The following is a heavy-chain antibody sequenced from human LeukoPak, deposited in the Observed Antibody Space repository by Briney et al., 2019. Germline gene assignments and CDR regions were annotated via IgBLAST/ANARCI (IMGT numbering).Heavy chain of an antibody. Sequence: ASVKVSCKASGGTFSSYAISWVRQAPGQGLEWMGRIIPIFGTANYAQKFQGRVTITTDESTSTAYMELSSLRSEDTAVYYYAKVMKGSERLTMVRGVIIKTAGLYYMDVWGKGTTVTVSS. D-gene: IGHD3-10*01. CDR2: IIPIFGTA. V-gene: IGHV1-69*05. CDR3: AKVMKGSERLTMVRGVIIKTAGLYYMDV. J-gene: IGHJ6*03. CDR1: GGTFSSYA.